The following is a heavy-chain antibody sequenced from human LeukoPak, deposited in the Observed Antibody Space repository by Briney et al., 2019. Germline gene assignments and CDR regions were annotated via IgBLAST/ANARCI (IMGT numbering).Heavy chain of an antibody. V-gene: IGHV1-2*02. CDR1: GYTFTGYY. J-gene: IGHJ5*02. CDR3: ARGPMYSGSHHGS. Sequence: ASVKVSCKASGYTFTGYYMHWVRQAPGQGLEWMGWINPNSGGTNYAQKFQGRVTMTRDTSISTAYMELSRLRSDDTAVYYCARGPMYSGSHHGSWGQGTLVTVSS. CDR2: INPNSGGT. D-gene: IGHD1-26*01.